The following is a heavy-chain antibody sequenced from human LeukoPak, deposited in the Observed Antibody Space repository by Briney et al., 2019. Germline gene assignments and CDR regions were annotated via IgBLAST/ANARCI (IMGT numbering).Heavy chain of an antibody. CDR2: IYYNGST. V-gene: IGHV4-30-4*01. J-gene: IGHJ4*02. D-gene: IGHD3-16*02. CDR3: ARTFLRLGELSPDMDFDY. CDR1: GGSISSGDYY. Sequence: SEPLSLTCTVSGGSISSGDYYWSWIRQPPGKGLEWIGYIYYNGSTYYNPSLKSRVTISVDTSKNQFSLKLSSVTAADTVVYYFARTFLRLGELSPDMDFDYWGQGTLVTVSS.